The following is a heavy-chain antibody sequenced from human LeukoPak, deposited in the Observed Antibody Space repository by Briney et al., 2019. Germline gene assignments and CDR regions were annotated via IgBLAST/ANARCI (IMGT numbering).Heavy chain of an antibody. CDR1: GYTFTSYD. J-gene: IGHJ5*02. CDR3: ARDLGVLRYLNWFDP. Sequence: ASVKVSCKASGYTFTSYDINWVRQATGQGLEWMGWMNPNSGNTGYAQKFQGRVTITRNTSISTAYMELSRLRSDDTAVYYCARDLGVLRYLNWFDPWGQGTLVTVSS. V-gene: IGHV1-8*03. D-gene: IGHD2/OR15-2a*01. CDR2: MNPNSGNT.